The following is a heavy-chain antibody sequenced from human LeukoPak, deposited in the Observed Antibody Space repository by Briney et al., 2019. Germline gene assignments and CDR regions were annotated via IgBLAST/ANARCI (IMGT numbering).Heavy chain of an antibody. CDR2: MNPNSGNT. Sequence: ASVKVSCKASGYTFTSYDINWVRQATGQGLEWMGWMNPNSGNTGYAQKFQGRVTMTRNTSISTAYMELSSLRSEDTAVYHCARGDCSGGSCAGYYYYYYYMDVWGKGTTVTISS. CDR1: GYTFTSYD. J-gene: IGHJ6*03. D-gene: IGHD2-15*01. CDR3: ARGDCSGGSCAGYYYYYYYMDV. V-gene: IGHV1-8*01.